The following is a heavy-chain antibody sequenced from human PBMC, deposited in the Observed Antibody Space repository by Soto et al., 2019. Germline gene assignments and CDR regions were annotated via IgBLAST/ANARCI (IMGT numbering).Heavy chain of an antibody. D-gene: IGHD3-10*01. CDR2: ISGSGGST. CDR3: AKVEVGSGSYSYRHYYYYMDV. J-gene: IGHJ6*03. V-gene: IGHV3-23*01. CDR1: GFTFSSYA. Sequence: GGSLRLSCAASGFTFSSYAMSWVRQAPGKGLEWVSAISGSGGSTYYADSVKGRFTISRDNSKNTLYLQMNSLRAEDTAVYYCAKVEVGSGSYSYRHYYYYMDVWGKGTTVTVSS.